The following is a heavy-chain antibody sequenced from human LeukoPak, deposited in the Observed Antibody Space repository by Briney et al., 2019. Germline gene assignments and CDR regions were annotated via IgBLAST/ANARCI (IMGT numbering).Heavy chain of an antibody. CDR2: INPNSGGT. CDR1: GYTFTGYH. J-gene: IGHJ4*02. CDR3: TRDRDTSSWLFAY. V-gene: IGHV1-2*02. Sequence: ASVKVSCKASGYTFTGYHMHWVRQAPGQGLEWMGWINPNSGGTNYAQKLQGRVTMTRDTSISTAYLELSGLRSDDTALYYCTRDRDTSSWLFAYWGQGTLVTVSS. D-gene: IGHD6-13*01.